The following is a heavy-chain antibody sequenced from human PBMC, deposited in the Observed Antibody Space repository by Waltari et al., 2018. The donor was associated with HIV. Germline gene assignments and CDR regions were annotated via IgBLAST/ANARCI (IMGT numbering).Heavy chain of an antibody. CDR3: AYSYLTGSILPPF. V-gene: IGHV4-34*01. CDR2: INHSGPT. J-gene: IGHJ4*01. D-gene: IGHD3-9*01. CDR1: GGSFSGYY. Sequence: QEQLKQWGAGLLKPSETLSLTCAVYGGSFSGYYLNWVRQPPGKGQEWIGEINHSGPTNYIPSLMSRVTMSVSTSKRQFSLTLNSVTAADTAVYFCAYSYLTGSILPPFWGQGPLVTVSS.